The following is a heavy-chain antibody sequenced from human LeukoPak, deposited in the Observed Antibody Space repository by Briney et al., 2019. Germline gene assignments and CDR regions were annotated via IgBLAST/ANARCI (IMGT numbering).Heavy chain of an antibody. J-gene: IGHJ4*02. Sequence: MPSETLSLTCTVSDDSISSYYWSWIRQPPGKGLEWIGYISYSGSTNYNPSLKSRVTISADTSKNQFSLKLTSVTAADTAVYYCARGIGTPDYWGQGTLVTVSS. CDR1: DDSISSYY. CDR2: ISYSGST. CDR3: ARGIGTPDY. D-gene: IGHD3-10*01. V-gene: IGHV4-59*08.